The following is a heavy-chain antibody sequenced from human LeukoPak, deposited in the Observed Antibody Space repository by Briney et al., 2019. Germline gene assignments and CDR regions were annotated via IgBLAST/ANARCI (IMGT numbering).Heavy chain of an antibody. D-gene: IGHD3-10*01. J-gene: IGHJ4*02. V-gene: IGHV4-34*01. CDR1: GGSISGYY. CDR2: INHSGST. CDR3: ARGLWKTYYGSGRGYYFDY. Sequence: SETLSLTCTVSGGSISGYYWSWIRQPPGKGLEWIGEINHSGSTNYNPSLKSRVTISVDTSKNQFSLKLSSVTAADTAVYYCARGLWKTYYGSGRGYYFDYWGQGTLVTVSS.